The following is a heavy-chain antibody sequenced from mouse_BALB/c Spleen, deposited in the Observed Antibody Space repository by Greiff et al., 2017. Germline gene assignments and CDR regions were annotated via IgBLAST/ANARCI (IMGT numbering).Heavy chain of an antibody. V-gene: IGHV5-6-5*01. D-gene: IGHD3-3*01. Sequence: EVKVVESGGGLVKPGGSLKLSCAASGFTFSSYAMSWVRQTPEKRLEWVASISSGGSTYYPDSVKGRFTISRDNARNILYLQMSRLRSEDTAMYYCARELGDFDYWGQGTTLTVSS. J-gene: IGHJ2*01. CDR2: ISSGGST. CDR3: ARELGDFDY. CDR1: GFTFSSYA.